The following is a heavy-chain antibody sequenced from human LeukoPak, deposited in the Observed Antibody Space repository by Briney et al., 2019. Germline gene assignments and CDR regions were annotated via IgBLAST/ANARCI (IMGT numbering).Heavy chain of an antibody. CDR3: AKSKLGIITEYFDY. D-gene: IGHD7-27*01. J-gene: IGHJ4*02. CDR1: GFTFSSYA. Sequence: GGSLRLSCAASGFTFSSYAMSWVRQAPGRGLEWVSAISGSGGSTYYADSVKSRFTISRDNSKNTLYLQMNSLRAEDTAVYYCAKSKLGIITEYFDYWGQGTLVTVSS. V-gene: IGHV3-23*01. CDR2: ISGSGGST.